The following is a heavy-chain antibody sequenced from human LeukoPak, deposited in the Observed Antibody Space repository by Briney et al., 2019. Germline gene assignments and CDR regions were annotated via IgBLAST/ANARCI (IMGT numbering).Heavy chain of an antibody. D-gene: IGHD1-14*01. Sequence: PSETLSLTCTVSSGSISSSSYYWGWIRQPPGKGLEWIGSIYYSGSTYYNPSLKSRVTISVDTSKNQLSLKLSSVTAADTAVYYCARASPEVFGVPGVYYYMDVWGKGTTVTVSS. CDR1: SGSISSSSYY. J-gene: IGHJ6*03. CDR2: IYYSGST. CDR3: ARASPEVFGVPGVYYYMDV. V-gene: IGHV4-39*07.